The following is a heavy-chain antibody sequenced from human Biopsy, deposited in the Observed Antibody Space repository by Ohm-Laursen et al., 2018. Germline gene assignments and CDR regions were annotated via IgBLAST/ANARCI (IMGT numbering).Heavy chain of an antibody. Sequence: GTLSLTCTVSGGSISSYYWSWIRQPPGKGLECIGYIYYSGSTNYSPSLKSRVTMSVDTSKNQFSLKLSSATAADTAVYFCARGLPRIAPMVRGRRTWFDPWGQGTLVTVSS. CDR1: GGSISSYY. J-gene: IGHJ5*02. CDR3: ARGLPRIAPMVRGRRTWFDP. V-gene: IGHV4-59*12. CDR2: IYYSGST. D-gene: IGHD3-10*01.